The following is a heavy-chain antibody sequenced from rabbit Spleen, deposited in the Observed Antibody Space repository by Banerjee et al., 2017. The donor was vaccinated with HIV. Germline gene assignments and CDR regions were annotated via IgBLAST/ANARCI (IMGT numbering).Heavy chain of an antibody. Sequence: QEQLVESGGGLVQPEGSLTLTCTASGIDFSSSYYMCWVRQAPGKGLEWIACRYVGSGDTTWYASWAKGRFTISKTSSTTVTLQMTSLTAADTATYFCARGEHFSVGFSAFAIYLDLWGQGTLVTVS. V-gene: IGHV1S45*01. J-gene: IGHJ4*01. D-gene: IGHD6-1*01. CDR2: RYVGSGDTT. CDR3: ARGEHFSVGFSAFAIYLDL. CDR1: GIDFSSSYY.